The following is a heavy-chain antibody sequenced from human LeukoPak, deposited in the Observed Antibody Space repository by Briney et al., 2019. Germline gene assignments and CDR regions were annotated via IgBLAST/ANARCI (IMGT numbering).Heavy chain of an antibody. CDR1: GYTFTGYY. J-gene: IGHJ4*02. CDR3: ARDSCTSGVCYTSFFDY. Sequence: ASVKVSCKASGYTFTGYYMHWVRQAPGQGLEWMGWINPNSGGTNYAQKFQGRVTMTRDTSISTAYMELSRLRSDDTAVYYCARDSCTSGVCYTSFFDYWGQGTLVTVSS. V-gene: IGHV1-2*02. CDR2: INPNSGGT. D-gene: IGHD2-8*01.